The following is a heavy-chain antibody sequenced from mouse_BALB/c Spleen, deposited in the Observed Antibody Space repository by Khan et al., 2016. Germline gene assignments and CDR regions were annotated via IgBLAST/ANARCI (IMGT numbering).Heavy chain of an antibody. CDR3: ARDHVSSYGWFSY. CDR1: GYTFTNYG. D-gene: IGHD1-1*01. CDR2: INTSTGEA. Sequence: QIQLVQSGPELKKPGETVKISCKASGYTFTNYGMNWVKQAPGKGLKWMGWINTSTGEAAYSDDFKGRFAFSLETSASTAYLQINNLKNEDMATYFCARDHVSSYGWFSYWGQGTLVTVSA. J-gene: IGHJ3*01. V-gene: IGHV9-1*02.